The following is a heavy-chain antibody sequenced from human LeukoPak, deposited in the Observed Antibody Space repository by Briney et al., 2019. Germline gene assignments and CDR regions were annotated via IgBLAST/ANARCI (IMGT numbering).Heavy chain of an antibody. J-gene: IGHJ4*02. D-gene: IGHD6-13*01. CDR2: FDPEDGET. CDR3: ARDLMGIAYRGAFYY. CDR1: GYTLTELS. Sequence: ASVKVSCKVSGYTLTELSMHWVRQAPGKGLEWMGGFDPEDGETIYAQKFQGRVTITADKSTSTAYMELSSLRSEDTAVYYCARDLMGIAYRGAFYYWGQGTLVTVSS. V-gene: IGHV1-24*01.